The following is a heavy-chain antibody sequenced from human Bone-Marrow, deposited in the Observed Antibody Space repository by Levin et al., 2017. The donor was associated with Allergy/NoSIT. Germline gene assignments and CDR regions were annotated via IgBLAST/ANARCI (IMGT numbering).Heavy chain of an antibody. J-gene: IGHJ6*02. D-gene: IGHD3-10*01. Sequence: PSETLSLTCTVSGDSISRGPYFWSWIRQHPGKGLEWIGHIDYSGSTDYSPSLKSRVTLSVVTSEKKFSLNVRSVTAADTAVYYCARYRYYGSETLKNYYYYGLDVWGQGTTVTVSS. CDR3: ARYRYYGSETLKNYYYYGLDV. CDR2: IDYSGST. CDR1: GDSISRGPYF. V-gene: IGHV4-31*03.